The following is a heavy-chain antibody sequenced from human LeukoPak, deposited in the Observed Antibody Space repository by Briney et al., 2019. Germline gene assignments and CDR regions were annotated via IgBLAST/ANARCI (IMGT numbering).Heavy chain of an antibody. CDR1: GGSISTYY. CDR3: ARNSYGSGSYFPYFDH. D-gene: IGHD3-10*01. CDR2: TYYGGTT. V-gene: IGHV4-59*13. Sequence: SETLSLTCTVSGGSISTYYRSWIRQTPGKGLEWIGSTYYGGTTHYNPSLKSRVTISVDAAKNQFSLRLTSVTAADTAVYYCARNSYGSGSYFPYFDHWGQGTLVPVSS. J-gene: IGHJ4*02.